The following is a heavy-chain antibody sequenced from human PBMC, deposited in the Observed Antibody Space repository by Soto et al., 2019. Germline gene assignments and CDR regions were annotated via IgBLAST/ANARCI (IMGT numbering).Heavy chain of an antibody. Sequence: TPFPPRTFSCGSIISWEKLWSWIRQPPGKGLEWIGYLYYSGSTHYNPSLKSRVTFSVDTSKNQFSLKLSSVTAADTAMYYCARGAYYCGSGSNGYWFDPWGQGTLVTVSS. D-gene: IGHD3-10*01. CDR2: LYYSGST. J-gene: IGHJ5*02. V-gene: IGHV4-30-4*01. CDR1: CGSIISWEKL. CDR3: ARGAYYCGSGSNGYWFDP.